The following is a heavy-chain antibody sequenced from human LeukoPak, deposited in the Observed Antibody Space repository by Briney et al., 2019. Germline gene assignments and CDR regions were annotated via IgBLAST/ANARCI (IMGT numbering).Heavy chain of an antibody. D-gene: IGHD5-12*01. CDR3: ARAARSGYDRGIGDAFDI. CDR2: IYYSGST. CDR1: GGSISSSSYY. V-gene: IGHV4-39*07. Sequence: SETLSLTCTVSGGSISSSSYYWGWIRQPPGKGLEWIGSIYYSGSTYYNPSLKSRVTISVDTSKNQFSLKLSSVTAADTAVYYCARAARSGYDRGIGDAFDIWGQGTMVTVSS. J-gene: IGHJ3*02.